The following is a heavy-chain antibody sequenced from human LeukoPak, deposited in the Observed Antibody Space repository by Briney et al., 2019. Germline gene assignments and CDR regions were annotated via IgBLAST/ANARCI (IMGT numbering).Heavy chain of an antibody. CDR3: ARADWNHGDY. J-gene: IGHJ4*02. V-gene: IGHV3-30-3*01. CDR1: GFTFSSYT. Sequence: PGGSLRLSCAASGFTFSSYTMHWVRQAPGKGLEWVAVISYDGSNKYYADSVKGRFTISRDNSKSTLYLQMNSLRAEDTAVYYCARADWNHGDYWGQGTLVTVSS. D-gene: IGHD1-1*01. CDR2: ISYDGSNK.